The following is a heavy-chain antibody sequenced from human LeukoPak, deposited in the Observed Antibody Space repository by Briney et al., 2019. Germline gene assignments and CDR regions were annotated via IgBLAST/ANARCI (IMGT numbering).Heavy chain of an antibody. V-gene: IGHV1-2*06. CDR2: INPNSGGT. Sequence: SVKVSCKASGYTFTGYYMHLVRQAPGQGLEWMGRINPNSGGTNYAQKFQGRVTMTRDTSISTAYMELSRLRSDDTAVYYCASQNWLAVASRGPYYYYYMDFWGKGTTVTVSS. J-gene: IGHJ6*03. D-gene: IGHD6-19*01. CDR3: ASQNWLAVASRGPYYYYYMDF. CDR1: GYTFTGYY.